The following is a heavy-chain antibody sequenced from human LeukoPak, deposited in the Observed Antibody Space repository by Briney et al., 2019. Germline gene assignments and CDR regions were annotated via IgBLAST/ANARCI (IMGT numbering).Heavy chain of an antibody. CDR3: ARGQLEWENYYYGMDV. CDR1: GFTFSSYS. Sequence: GGSLRLSCAASGFTFSSYSMNWVRQAPGKGLEWVSYISSSSSTIYYADSVKGRFTISRDNAKNSLYLQMNSLRDEDTAVYYCARGQLEWENYYYGMDVWGQGTTVTVSS. CDR2: ISSSSSTI. V-gene: IGHV3-48*02. D-gene: IGHD1-1*01. J-gene: IGHJ6*02.